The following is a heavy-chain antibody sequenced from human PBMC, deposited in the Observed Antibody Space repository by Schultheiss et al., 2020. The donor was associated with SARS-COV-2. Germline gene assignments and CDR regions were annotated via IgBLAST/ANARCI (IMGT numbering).Heavy chain of an antibody. CDR1: GGSFSGYY. CDR2: INHSGST. Sequence: SETLSLTCAVYGGSFSGYYWSWIRQPPGKGLEWIGEINHSGSTNYNPSLKSRVTISVDTSKNQFSLKLSSVTAADTAVYYCARDLERHFDYWGQGTLVTVSS. J-gene: IGHJ4*02. CDR3: ARDLERHFDY. V-gene: IGHV4-34*01. D-gene: IGHD1-1*01.